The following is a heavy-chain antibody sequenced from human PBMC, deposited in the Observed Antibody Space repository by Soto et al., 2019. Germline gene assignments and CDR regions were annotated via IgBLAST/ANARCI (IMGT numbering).Heavy chain of an antibody. CDR2: ISGSGDDR. Sequence: EVLLLESGGGLVQRGGSLRLSCAASGFSFSIYTMTWVRQAPGRGLEWVSVISGSGDDRYYADSVKGRFTISRDNSKNTLFVEMKSLRAEDTALYYCAKTGSDWYGMDVWGQGTTVTVSS. CDR3: AKTGSDWYGMDV. J-gene: IGHJ6*02. CDR1: GFSFSIYT. D-gene: IGHD2-21*01. V-gene: IGHV3-23*01.